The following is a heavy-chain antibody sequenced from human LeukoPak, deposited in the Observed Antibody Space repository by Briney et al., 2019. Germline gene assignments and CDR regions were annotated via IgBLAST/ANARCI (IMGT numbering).Heavy chain of an antibody. CDR3: ARGGSYPYYFDY. D-gene: IGHD1-26*01. Sequence: SETLSLTCTVSGGSISSGGYYWSWIRQHPGKGLEWIGYIYYSGSTYYNPSLKSRVTISVDTPKNQFSLKLSSVTAADTAVYYCARGGSYPYYFDYWGQGTLVTVSS. CDR1: GGSISSGGYY. CDR2: IYYSGST. J-gene: IGHJ4*02. V-gene: IGHV4-31*03.